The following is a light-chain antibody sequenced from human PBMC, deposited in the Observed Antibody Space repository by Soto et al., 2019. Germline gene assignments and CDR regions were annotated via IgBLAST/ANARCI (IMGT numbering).Light chain of an antibody. CDR1: QSVLYRSNGRNY. Sequence: DIVMTQSPDSLAVSLGERATIHCRSSQSVLYRSNGRNYLAWYQQKPGQPPEILFYWAATRESGVPDRFSGGGSGTDFPLTISSLQAEDVALYFCQQYLSTPFTFGQGTRLEI. J-gene: IGKJ2*01. CDR2: WAA. CDR3: QQYLSTPFT. V-gene: IGKV4-1*01.